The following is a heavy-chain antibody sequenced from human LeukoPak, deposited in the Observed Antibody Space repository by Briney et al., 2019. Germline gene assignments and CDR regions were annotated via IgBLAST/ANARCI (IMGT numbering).Heavy chain of an antibody. CDR3: ARDLQYYDILTGYWYYYYYMDV. Sequence: GRSLRLSCAASGFTFSSYAMNWVRQAPGKGLEWVSYISSSSSTIYYADSVKGRFTISRDNAKNSLYLQMNSLRAEDTAVYYCARDLQYYDILTGYWYYYYYMDVWGKGTTVTVSS. J-gene: IGHJ6*03. D-gene: IGHD3-9*01. CDR2: ISSSSSTI. V-gene: IGHV3-48*01. CDR1: GFTFSSYA.